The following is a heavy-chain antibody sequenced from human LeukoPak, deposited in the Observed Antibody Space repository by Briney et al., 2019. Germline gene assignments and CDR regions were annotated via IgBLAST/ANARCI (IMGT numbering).Heavy chain of an antibody. CDR3: ARAGQWLGTNWFDP. J-gene: IGHJ5*02. D-gene: IGHD6-19*01. CDR2: ISYSGST. V-gene: IGHV4-59*01. Sequence: SETLSLTCTVSGGSISSYYWSWIRQPPGKGLEWIGYISYSGSTNYNPSLKSRVTISVDTSKNQFSLKLSSVTAADTAVYYCARAGQWLGTNWFDPWGQGTLVTVSS. CDR1: GGSISSYY.